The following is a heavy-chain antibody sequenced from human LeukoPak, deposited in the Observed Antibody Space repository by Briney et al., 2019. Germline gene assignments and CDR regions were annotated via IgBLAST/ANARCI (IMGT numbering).Heavy chain of an antibody. CDR2: INHGGIT. V-gene: IGHV4-34*01. Sequence: SETLSLTCAVYAXSFSGFYWSWIRQPPGKGLEWIGEINHGGITNYNPSLKSRVTISVDTSKNQFSLKLSSVTAADTAVYYCASRRYYYDSSGYRTWGQGTMVTVSS. CDR1: AXSFSGFY. J-gene: IGHJ5*02. CDR3: ASRRYYYDSSGYRT. D-gene: IGHD3-22*01.